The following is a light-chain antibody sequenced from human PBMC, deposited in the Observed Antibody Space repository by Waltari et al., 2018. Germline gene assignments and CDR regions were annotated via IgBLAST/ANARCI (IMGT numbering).Light chain of an antibody. CDR3: QQYGSSPTT. CDR1: QSVRSGY. J-gene: IGKJ2*01. V-gene: IGKV3-20*01. CDR2: GAS. Sequence: EIVLTQSPGTLSLSPGERATLSCRASQSVRSGYLAWYQQKPGQAPRLLISGASTRATGIPDRFSGSGSGTDFTLTISRLEPEDIAVYYCQQYGSSPTTFGQGTKLEIK.